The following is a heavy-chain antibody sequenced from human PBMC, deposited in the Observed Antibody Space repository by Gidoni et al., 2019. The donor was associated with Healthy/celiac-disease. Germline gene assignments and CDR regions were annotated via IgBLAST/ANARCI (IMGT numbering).Heavy chain of an antibody. CDR2: IYYSGST. CDR1: GGSISSGGYY. J-gene: IGHJ6*02. Sequence: QVQLQESGPGLVKPSQTLSLTCTVSGGSISSGGYYWSWIRQHPGKGLEWIGYIYYSGSTYYNPSLKSRVTISVDTSKNQFSLKLSSVTAADTAVYYCARASGVTIFGVPQGYYYYGMDVWGQGTTVTVSS. D-gene: IGHD3-3*01. V-gene: IGHV4-31*03. CDR3: ARASGVTIFGVPQGYYYYGMDV.